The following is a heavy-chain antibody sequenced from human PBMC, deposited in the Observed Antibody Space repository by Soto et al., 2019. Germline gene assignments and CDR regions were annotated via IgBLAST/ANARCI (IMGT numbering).Heavy chain of an antibody. V-gene: IGHV1-2*04. J-gene: IGHJ3*02. Sequence: QVQLVQSGAEVKKPGASVKVSCKASGYTFTGYYMHWVRQAPGQGLEWMGWINPNSGGTNYAQKFQGWVTMTRDTSISTAYMELSSLRSDDTAVYYCARDLNYIWGSYRQSDAFDIWGQGTMVTVSS. D-gene: IGHD3-16*02. CDR3: ARDLNYIWGSYRQSDAFDI. CDR2: INPNSGGT. CDR1: GYTFTGYY.